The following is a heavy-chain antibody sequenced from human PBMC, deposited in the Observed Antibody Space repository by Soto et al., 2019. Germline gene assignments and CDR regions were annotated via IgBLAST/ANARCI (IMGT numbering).Heavy chain of an antibody. V-gene: IGHV4-31*03. Sequence: TLALTCTVSGGSISSPGYYWSWIRQQPGKGLEWIGYIYHSGTTYNNPSLKSRMTMSVDTSKNQFSLRLRSVTVADTAVYYCARDTGGTGYYPMDVRCQGPTVT. J-gene: IGHJ6*02. CDR1: GGSISSPGYY. D-gene: IGHD2-8*02. CDR2: IYHSGTT. CDR3: ARDTGGTGYYPMDV.